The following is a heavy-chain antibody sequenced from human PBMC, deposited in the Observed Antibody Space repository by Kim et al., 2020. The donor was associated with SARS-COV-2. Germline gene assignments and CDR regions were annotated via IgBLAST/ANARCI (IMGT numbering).Heavy chain of an antibody. CDR3: ARGALSSSWYANWFDP. CDR1: GGTFSSYA. D-gene: IGHD6-13*01. Sequence: SVKVSCKASGGTFSSYAISWVRQAPGQGLEWMGRIIPILGIANYAQKFQGRVTITADKSTSTAYMELSSLRSEDTAVYYCARGALSSSWYANWFDPWGQGTLVTVSS. J-gene: IGHJ5*02. CDR2: IIPILGIA. V-gene: IGHV1-69*04.